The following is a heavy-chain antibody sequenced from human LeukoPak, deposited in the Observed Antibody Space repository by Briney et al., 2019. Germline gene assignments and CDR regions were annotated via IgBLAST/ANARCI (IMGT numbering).Heavy chain of an antibody. D-gene: IGHD6-13*01. CDR2: IYYSGST. Sequence: SETLSLTCTVSGGSISNYYWSWIRQPPGKGLEWIGCIYYSGSTNYNPSLKSRVTISVDTSKNQFSLKLSSVTAADTAVYYRARGLIAATGYNWFDPWGQGTLVTVSS. J-gene: IGHJ5*02. CDR3: ARGLIAATGYNWFDP. V-gene: IGHV4-59*01. CDR1: GGSISNYY.